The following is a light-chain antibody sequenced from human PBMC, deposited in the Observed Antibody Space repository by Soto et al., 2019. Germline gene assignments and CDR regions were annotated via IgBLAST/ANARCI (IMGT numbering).Light chain of an antibody. J-gene: IGLJ1*01. CDR3: AAWDDSLNGHV. V-gene: IGLV1-44*01. Sequence: QSVLTQPPSASGTPGQRVTISCSGSSSNIGSNTVNWYQQLPGTAPKLLIYSNNQRPSGVPDRFSGSKSGTSASLAISGLRSGDEADYYCAAWDDSLNGHVFGNGTKVTVL. CDR1: SSNIGSNT. CDR2: SNN.